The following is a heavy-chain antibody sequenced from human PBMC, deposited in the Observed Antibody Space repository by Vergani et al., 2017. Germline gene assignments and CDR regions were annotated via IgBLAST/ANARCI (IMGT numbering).Heavy chain of an antibody. D-gene: IGHD2-15*01. CDR3: ARGSCLGGSCYNPLFDY. J-gene: IGHJ4*02. Sequence: QVQLQESGPGLVKPSQTLSLTCTVSGGSINSHNYYWSWIRQPAGKGLEWIGRIHTSGSTNYNPSLKSRVTMSEGTSKNQFSLKLTSVTAADTAVYFCARGSCLGGSCYNPLFDYWGQGILVTVSS. CDR2: IHTSGST. V-gene: IGHV4-61*02. CDR1: GGSINSHNYY.